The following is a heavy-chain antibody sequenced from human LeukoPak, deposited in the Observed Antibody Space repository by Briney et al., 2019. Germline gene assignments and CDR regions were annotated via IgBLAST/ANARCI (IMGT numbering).Heavy chain of an antibody. J-gene: IGHJ5*02. CDR3: ARGRKQVRFDP. CDR2: INHSGST. CDR1: GGSFSGYY. V-gene: IGHV4-34*01. Sequence: PSETLSLTCAVYGGSFSGYYWSWIRQPPGKGLEWIGEINHSGSTNYNPSLKSRVTISVDTSKNQFSLKLSSVTAADTAVYYCARGRKQVRFDPWGQGTLVTVSS.